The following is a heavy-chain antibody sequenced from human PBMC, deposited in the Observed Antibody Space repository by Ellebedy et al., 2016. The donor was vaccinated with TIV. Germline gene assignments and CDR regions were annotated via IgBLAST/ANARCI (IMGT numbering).Heavy chain of an antibody. J-gene: IGHJ5*02. CDR1: GYTFTGYY. Sequence: ASVKVSXXVSGYTFTGYYMHWVRQAPGQGLEWMGWINPNSGGTNYAQKFQGRVTMTRDTSISTAYMELSRLRSDDTAVYYCATYDSSGWWFDPWGQGTLSPSPQ. V-gene: IGHV1-2*02. CDR2: INPNSGGT. D-gene: IGHD3-22*01. CDR3: ATYDSSGWWFDP.